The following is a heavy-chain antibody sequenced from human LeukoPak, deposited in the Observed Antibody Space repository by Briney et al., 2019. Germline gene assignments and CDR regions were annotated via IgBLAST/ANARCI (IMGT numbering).Heavy chain of an antibody. CDR3: ARGPWSGYPTFDY. Sequence: SVKVSCKASGGTFSSYAISWVRQAPGQGLEWMGGIIPIFGTANYAQKFQGRVTITADKSTSTAYMGLSSLRSEDTAVYYCARGPWSGYPTFDYWGQGTLVTVSS. D-gene: IGHD3-3*01. J-gene: IGHJ4*02. CDR2: IIPIFGTA. CDR1: GGTFSSYA. V-gene: IGHV1-69*06.